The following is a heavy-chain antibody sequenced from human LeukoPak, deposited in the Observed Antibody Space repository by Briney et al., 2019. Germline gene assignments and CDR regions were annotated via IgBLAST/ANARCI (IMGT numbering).Heavy chain of an antibody. J-gene: IGHJ4*02. CDR1: GSTFTGYY. V-gene: IGHV1-2*02. Sequence: ASVKVSCKASGSTFTGYYMHWVRQAPGQGLEWMGWINPKSGGTNYAQKFQGRVTMTRDTSISIAYMELSRLRSDDTAVYYCAPSGGVYYFDYWGQGTLVTVSS. CDR3: APSGGVYYFDY. D-gene: IGHD3-16*01. CDR2: INPKSGGT.